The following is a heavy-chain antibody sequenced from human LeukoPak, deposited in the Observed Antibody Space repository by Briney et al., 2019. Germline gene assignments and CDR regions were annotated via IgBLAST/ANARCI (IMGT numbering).Heavy chain of an antibody. J-gene: IGHJ3*02. CDR2: INPSGGST. V-gene: IGHV1-46*01. Sequence: ASVKVSCKASGYTFTGYYMHWVRQAPGQGLEWMGIINPSGGSTSYAQKFQGRVTMTRDTSTSTVYMELSSLRSEDTAVYYCARDHYDSSGYYRIDAFDIWGQGTMVTVSS. CDR3: ARDHYDSSGYYRIDAFDI. CDR1: GYTFTGYY. D-gene: IGHD3-22*01.